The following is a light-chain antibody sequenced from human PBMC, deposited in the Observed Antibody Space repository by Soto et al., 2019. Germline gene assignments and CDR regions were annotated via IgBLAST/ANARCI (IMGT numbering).Light chain of an antibody. CDR3: RLYSIRTAYL. J-gene: IGLJ1*01. V-gene: IGLV2-14*01. CDR2: EVN. CDR1: SSDVGGYDY. Sequence: QSALTQPASVSGSPGQSITISCTGTSSDVGGYDYVSWYQLHPGKAPKLMVFEVNNRPSGVSSRFSGSKSGNTASLTISGLQAEDEADYFCRLYSIRTAYLFGTGTKLTVL.